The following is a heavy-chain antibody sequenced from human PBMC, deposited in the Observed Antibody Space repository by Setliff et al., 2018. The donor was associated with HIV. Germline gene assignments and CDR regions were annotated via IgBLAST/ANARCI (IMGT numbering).Heavy chain of an antibody. CDR3: ARDRRITIFGVVSVVPSKRTKARSAFDY. J-gene: IGHJ4*02. CDR2: ISAYNGNT. CDR1: GYTFTSYG. Sequence: ASVKVSCKASGYTFTSYGISWVRQAPGQGLEWMGWISAYNGNTNYAQKLQGRVTMTTDTSTSTAYMELRSLRSDDTAVYYCARDRRITIFGVVSVVPSKRTKARSAFDYWGQGTLVTVSS. V-gene: IGHV1-18*01. D-gene: IGHD3-3*01.